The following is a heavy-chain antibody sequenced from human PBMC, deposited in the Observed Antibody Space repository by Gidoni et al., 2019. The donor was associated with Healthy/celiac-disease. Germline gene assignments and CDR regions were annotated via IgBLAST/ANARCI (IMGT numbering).Heavy chain of an antibody. J-gene: IGHJ4*02. CDR2: ISYDGSNK. CDR3: ANLPGYSSGWPMRVF. D-gene: IGHD6-19*01. V-gene: IGHV3-30*18. Sequence: QVQLVESGGGVVQPGRSLRLSCAASGFTFSSYGMHWVRQAPGKGLEWVAVISYDGSNKYYADSVKGRFTISRDNSKNTLYLQMNSLRAEDTAVYYCANLPGYSSGWPMRVFWGQGTLVTVSS. CDR1: GFTFSSYG.